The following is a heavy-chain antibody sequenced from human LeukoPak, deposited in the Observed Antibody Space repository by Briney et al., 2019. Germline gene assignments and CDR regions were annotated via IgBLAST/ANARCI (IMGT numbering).Heavy chain of an antibody. CDR1: GFTVSSNY. CDR3: ARDRGGYDFDY. J-gene: IGHJ4*02. Sequence: GGSLRLSCAASGFTVSSNYMSWVRQAPGKGLEWVSSISSSSSYIYYADSVKGRFTISRDNAKNSLYLQMNSLRAEDTAVYYCARDRGGYDFDYWGQGTLVTVSS. D-gene: IGHD5-12*01. CDR2: ISSSSSYI. V-gene: IGHV3-21*01.